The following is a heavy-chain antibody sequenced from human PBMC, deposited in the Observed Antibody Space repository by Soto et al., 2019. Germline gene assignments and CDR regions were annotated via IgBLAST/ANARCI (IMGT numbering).Heavy chain of an antibody. CDR1: GFTFNTYG. CDR3: ATDLGGSYGPFDY. CDR2: IWNDGRTK. Sequence: QVQLVESGGGVVQPGRSLRLSCAASGFTFNTYGMDWVRQAPGEGLEWVAVIWNDGRTKYYADSVKGRFTISRDNSKNTLYLQMNSLRAEDTAVYYCATDLGGSYGPFDYWGQGTLVTVSS. D-gene: IGHD5-18*01. V-gene: IGHV3-33*01. J-gene: IGHJ4*02.